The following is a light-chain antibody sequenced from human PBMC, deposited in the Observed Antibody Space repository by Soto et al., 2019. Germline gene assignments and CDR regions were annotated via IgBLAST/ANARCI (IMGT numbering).Light chain of an antibody. CDR2: AAS. Sequence: AIQMTQTPSSLSASVGDRVTITCRASQGIRNDLGWYQQKPGKAPKRLIYAASSLQGGAALRCSGSKSVTDFSLTLRSMQPDSLGANYWLHEDNVTWTFR. CDR3: LHEDNVTWT. V-gene: IGKV1-6*01. CDR1: QGIRND. J-gene: IGKJ1*01.